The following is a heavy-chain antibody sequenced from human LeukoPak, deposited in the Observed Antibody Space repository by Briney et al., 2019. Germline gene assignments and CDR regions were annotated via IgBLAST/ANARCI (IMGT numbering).Heavy chain of an antibody. CDR1: GGHFSAYY. CDR2: INHSGST. CDR3: ASSGIAVAGPSYYFDY. J-gene: IGHJ4*02. D-gene: IGHD6-19*01. Sequence: PSETLSLTCAVYGGHFSAYYWNWIRQSPGKGLEWIGEINHSGSTNYNPPLKSRVTISGDPSKNQFSLKVSSVTAADSAAYYCASSGIAVAGPSYYFDYWGQGTLVTVSS. V-gene: IGHV4-34*01.